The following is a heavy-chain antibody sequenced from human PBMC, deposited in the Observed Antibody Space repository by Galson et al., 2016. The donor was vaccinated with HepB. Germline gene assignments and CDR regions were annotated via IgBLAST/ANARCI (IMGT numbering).Heavy chain of an antibody. CDR2: IYYSGTT. J-gene: IGHJ4*02. D-gene: IGHD3-3*01. V-gene: IGHV4-59*01. CDR3: ARLTIFGVVTLAY. Sequence: SETLSLTCTVSGGSINGYYWSWIRQSPGKGLEWIGDIYYSGTTNYNSSLKSRVTISVETSKSQFSLKLTSVTAADTAGFYCARLTIFGVVTLAYWGQGTLVTVSS. CDR1: GGSINGYY.